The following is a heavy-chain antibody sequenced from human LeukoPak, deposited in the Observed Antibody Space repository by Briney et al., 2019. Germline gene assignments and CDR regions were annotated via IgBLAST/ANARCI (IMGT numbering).Heavy chain of an antibody. D-gene: IGHD1-20*01. CDR2: IETDVRTT. CDR1: GFSFRTYY. CDR3: VAYNWNYPDY. J-gene: IGHJ4*02. Sequence: GGSLRLSCAASGFSFRTYYMYWVRQAPGKGLVWVSRIETDVRTTAYADSVKGRFTISRDNAKNTLYLQMNSLRVEDTAMYYCVAYNWNYPDYWGQGTLVTVSS. V-gene: IGHV3-74*01.